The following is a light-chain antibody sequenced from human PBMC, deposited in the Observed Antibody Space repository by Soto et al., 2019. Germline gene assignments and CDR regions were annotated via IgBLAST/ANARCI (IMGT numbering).Light chain of an antibody. J-gene: IGLJ1*01. CDR2: DVS. CDR1: SSDVGGYNY. Sequence: QSVLTQPASVAGAPGQSITISCTGKSSDVGGYNYVSWYQQHPGKAPNLMIYDVSNRPSGVSNRFSGSKSGNTASLTISGLLAEDEADYYCSSYTSSSTLYVFGTGTKVTVL. V-gene: IGLV2-14*01. CDR3: SSYTSSSTLYV.